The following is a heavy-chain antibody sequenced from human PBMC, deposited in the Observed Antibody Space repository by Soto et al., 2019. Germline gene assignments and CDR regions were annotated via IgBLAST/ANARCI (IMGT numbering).Heavy chain of an antibody. D-gene: IGHD3-10*01. CDR1: GFTFSNYN. CDR3: ARDGETSLTAYFYGMDV. Sequence: GGSLRLSCAASGFTFSNYNMNWVRQAPGKGLEWVSYISSSGTTIYNADSVKGRFTISRDDVKNSMYLQMDSLRDEDTAVYVCARDGETSLTAYFYGMDVWGQGTTVTVSS. V-gene: IGHV3-48*02. J-gene: IGHJ6*02. CDR2: ISSSGTTI.